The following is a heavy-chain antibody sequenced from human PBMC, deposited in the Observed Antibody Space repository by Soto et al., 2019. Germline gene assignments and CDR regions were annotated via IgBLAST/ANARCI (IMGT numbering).Heavy chain of an antibody. Sequence: AAVKVSCKACGYTFTSYAMHWVRQAPGQRLEWMGWINAGNGNTKYSQKFQGRVTITRDTSASTAYMELSSLRSEDTAVYYCARGEMITFGGVIVSLWFDPWGQGTLVTVSS. CDR1: GYTFTSYA. D-gene: IGHD3-16*02. CDR2: INAGNGNT. J-gene: IGHJ5*02. V-gene: IGHV1-3*01. CDR3: ARGEMITFGGVIVSLWFDP.